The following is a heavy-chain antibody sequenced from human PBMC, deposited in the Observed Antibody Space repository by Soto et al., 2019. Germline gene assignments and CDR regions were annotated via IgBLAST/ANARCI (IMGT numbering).Heavy chain of an antibody. J-gene: IGHJ6*02. D-gene: IGHD6-19*01. CDR1: GGSISSSNW. Sequence: SETLSLTCAVSGGSISSSNWWSWVRQPPGKGLEWIGEIYHSGSTNYNPSLKSRVTISVDKSKNQFSLKLSSVTAADTAVYYCARDDRIAVAGYYYYYGMDVWGQRPTVTVSS. CDR2: IYHSGST. V-gene: IGHV4-4*02. CDR3: ARDDRIAVAGYYYYYGMDV.